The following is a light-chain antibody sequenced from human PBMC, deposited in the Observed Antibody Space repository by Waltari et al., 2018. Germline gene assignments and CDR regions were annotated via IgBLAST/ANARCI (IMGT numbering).Light chain of an antibody. CDR1: RDINKY. V-gene: IGKV1-33*01. CDR2: DAA. CDR3: QQYDDVPVI. J-gene: IGKJ3*01. Sequence: DIQMTQSPSSLSASVGDKITITCQASRDINKYLSWFQQKPGKAPKVLIYDAAKLEADVPSRVSGMGSGTYFTFTITGLQAEDVATYFCQQYDDVPVIFGPGTKVDL.